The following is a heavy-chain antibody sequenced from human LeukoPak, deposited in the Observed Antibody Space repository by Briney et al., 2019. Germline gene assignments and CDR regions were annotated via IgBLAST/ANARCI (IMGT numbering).Heavy chain of an antibody. Sequence: GGSLRLSCAASGFTFSSYAMSWVRQAPGKGLEWVSAISGSGGSTYYADSVKGRFTISRDNSKNTLYLQMNSLRAEDTAVYYCAKGYLYGDYYSYYYYGMDVWGQGTTVTVSS. CDR3: AKGYLYGDYYSYYYYGMDV. V-gene: IGHV3-23*01. CDR1: GFTFSSYA. D-gene: IGHD4-17*01. CDR2: ISGSGGST. J-gene: IGHJ6*02.